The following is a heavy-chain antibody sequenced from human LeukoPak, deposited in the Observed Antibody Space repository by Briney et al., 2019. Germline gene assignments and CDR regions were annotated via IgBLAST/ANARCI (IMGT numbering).Heavy chain of an antibody. CDR1: GGSFSGYY. Sequence: SETLSLTCAVYGGSFSGYYWSWIRQPPGKGLEWIGEINHSGSTNYNPSLKSRVTISVDTSKNQFSLKLSSVTAADTAVYYCAREGSGRSLDYWGQGTLVTVSS. V-gene: IGHV4-34*01. J-gene: IGHJ4*02. D-gene: IGHD6-25*01. CDR2: INHSGST. CDR3: AREGSGRSLDY.